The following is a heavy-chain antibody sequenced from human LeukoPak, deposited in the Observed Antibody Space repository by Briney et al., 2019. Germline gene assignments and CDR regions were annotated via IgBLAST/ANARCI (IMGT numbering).Heavy chain of an antibody. CDR2: IYYIGST. CDR3: ARSSSWFKLAFDI. D-gene: IGHD6-13*01. Sequence: PSETLSLTCTVSGGSISSYYWSWIRQPPGKGLEWIGYIYYIGSTNYNPSLKSRVTISVDTSKNQFSLKLSSVTAADTAVYYCARSSSWFKLAFDIWGQGTMVTVSS. V-gene: IGHV4-59*01. CDR1: GGSISSYY. J-gene: IGHJ3*02.